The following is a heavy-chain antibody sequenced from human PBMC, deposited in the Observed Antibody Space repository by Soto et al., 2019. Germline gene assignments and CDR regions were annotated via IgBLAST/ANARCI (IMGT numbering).Heavy chain of an antibody. Sequence: SVKVSCKASGGTFSSYAISWVRQAPGQGLEWMGGIIPIFGTANYAQKFQGRVTITADESTSTAYMELSSLRSEDTAVYYCARGRGVPAARNYYYSYGMDVWGQGPTVTVSS. CDR2: IIPIFGTA. J-gene: IGHJ6*02. CDR1: GGTFSSYA. CDR3: ARGRGVPAARNYYYSYGMDV. V-gene: IGHV1-69*13. D-gene: IGHD2-2*01.